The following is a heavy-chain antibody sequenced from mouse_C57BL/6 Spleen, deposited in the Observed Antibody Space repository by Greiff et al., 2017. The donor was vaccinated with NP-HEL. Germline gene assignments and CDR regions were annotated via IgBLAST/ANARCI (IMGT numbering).Heavy chain of an antibody. CDR3: ARESYYDYASYCFDY. V-gene: IGHV1-64*01. Sequence: QVQLQQPGAELVKPGASVKLSCKASGYTFTSYWMHWVKQRPGQGLEWIGMIHPNSGSTNYNEKFKSKATLTVDKSSSTAYMQLSSLTSEDSAVYYCARESYYDYASYCFDYWGQGTTLTVSS. J-gene: IGHJ2*01. CDR2: IHPNSGST. D-gene: IGHD2-4*01. CDR1: GYTFTSYW.